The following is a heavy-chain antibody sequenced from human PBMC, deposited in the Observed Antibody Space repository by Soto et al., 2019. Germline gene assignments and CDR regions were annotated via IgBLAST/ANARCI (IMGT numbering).Heavy chain of an antibody. V-gene: IGHV3-9*01. J-gene: IGHJ3*02. Sequence: EVQLVESGGGLVQPGRSLRLSCAASGFTFHDYAMHWVRQGPGKGLEWVSGINGRSGTIGYADSVEGRFTISRDNAKNSLYLQMNSLGPEDTALDYGVKGDIVVLPAVSGAFDIWGQGTMVTVS. CDR3: VKGDIVVLPAVSGAFDI. D-gene: IGHD2-2*01. CDR1: GFTFHDYA. CDR2: INGRSGTI.